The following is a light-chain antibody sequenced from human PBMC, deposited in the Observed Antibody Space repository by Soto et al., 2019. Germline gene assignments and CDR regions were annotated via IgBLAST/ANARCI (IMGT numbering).Light chain of an antibody. V-gene: IGKV3-20*01. CDR1: QSFSSSY. Sequence: EIVLTQSPGTLSLSPGERATLSCRASQSFSSSYLAWYQQKPGQAPRLLIYGASSRATGIPDRFSGSGSGTDFTLTISRLEPEDFAVYYCQHYGRSPETFDQGTKVEI. CDR3: QHYGRSPET. J-gene: IGKJ1*01. CDR2: GAS.